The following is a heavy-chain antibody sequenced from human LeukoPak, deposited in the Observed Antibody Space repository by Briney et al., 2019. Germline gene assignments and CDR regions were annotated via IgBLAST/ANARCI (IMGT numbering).Heavy chain of an antibody. J-gene: IGHJ4*02. CDR2: ISYDGSNK. D-gene: IGHD2-15*01. CDR3: ARAPYCIGGSCRFDY. Sequence: SGGSLRLSCAASGFTFSSYGMHWVRQAPGKGLEWVAVISYDGSNKYYADSVKGRFTISRDNAKNSLYLQMNSLRAEDTAVYYCARAPYCIGGSCRFDYWGQGTLVTVSS. CDR1: GFTFSSYG. V-gene: IGHV3-30*03.